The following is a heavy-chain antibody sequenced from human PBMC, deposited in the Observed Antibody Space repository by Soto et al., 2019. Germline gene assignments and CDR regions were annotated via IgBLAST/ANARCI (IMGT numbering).Heavy chain of an antibody. V-gene: IGHV1-69*13. J-gene: IGHJ6*02. CDR1: GGTFSSYA. CDR3: ARGGFRGYNYGYYYYAMDV. D-gene: IGHD5-18*01. Sequence: ASVKVSCKASGGTFSSYAISWVRQAPGQGLEWMGGIIPIFGTANYAQKFQGRVTITADESTSTAYMEVSSLRSEDTAVYYCARGGFRGYNYGYYYYAMDVWGQGTTVTVSS. CDR2: IIPIFGTA.